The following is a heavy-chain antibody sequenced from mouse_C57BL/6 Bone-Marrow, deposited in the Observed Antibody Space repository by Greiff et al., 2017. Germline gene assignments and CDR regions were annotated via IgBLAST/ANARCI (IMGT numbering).Heavy chain of an antibody. J-gene: IGHJ4*01. CDR3: ARDGNSRVSMDY. CDR1: GFTFSSYA. Sequence: EVQLVESGGGLVKPGGSLKLSCAASGFTFSSYAMSWVRQTPEKRLEWVATISAGGSYTYYPDNVKGRFTISRDNAKNNLYLQMSHLKSEDTAMYYCARDGNSRVSMDYWGQGTSVTGSS. V-gene: IGHV5-4*01. CDR2: ISAGGSYT. D-gene: IGHD3-3*01.